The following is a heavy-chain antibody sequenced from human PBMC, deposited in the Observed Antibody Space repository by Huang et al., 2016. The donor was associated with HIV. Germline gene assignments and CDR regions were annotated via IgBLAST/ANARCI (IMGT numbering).Heavy chain of an antibody. D-gene: IGHD6-13*01. CDR1: GGTFGSYD. CDR3: ARDLTGTRAAAAGIRGDAFDV. J-gene: IGHJ3*01. CDR2: ISPIFDTV. V-gene: IGHV1-69*13. Sequence: QVQLVQSGAEVKKPGSSVKVSCKASGGTFGSYDISWVRQAPGQGLEWMGGISPIFDTVNDAQKFQGRVRITAGASTSTAYMELTSLRSEDTAVYYCARDLTGTRAAAAGIRGDAFDVRGQGTLVTVSS.